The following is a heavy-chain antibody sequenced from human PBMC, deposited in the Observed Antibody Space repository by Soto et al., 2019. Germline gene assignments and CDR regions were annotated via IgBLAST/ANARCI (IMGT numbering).Heavy chain of an antibody. CDR1: GGSISSYY. CDR3: ARRKSITGTRGVYYYYYMDV. D-gene: IGHD1-7*01. Sequence: PSETLSLTCTVSGGSISSYYWSWIRQPPGKGLEWIGYIYYSGSTNYNPSLKSRVTISVDTSKNQFSLKLSSVTAADTAVYYCARRKSITGTRGVYYYYYMDVWAKGPRSPSP. CDR2: IYYSGST. J-gene: IGHJ6*03. V-gene: IGHV4-59*08.